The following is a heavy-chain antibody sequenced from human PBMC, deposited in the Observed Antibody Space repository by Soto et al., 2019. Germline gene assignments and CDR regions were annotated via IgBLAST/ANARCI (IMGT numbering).Heavy chain of an antibody. J-gene: IGHJ5*02. V-gene: IGHV1-2*02. D-gene: IGHD2-15*01. CDR2: INPNSGGT. Sequence: ASVKVSCKASGYTFTGYYMHWVRQAPGQGLEWMGWINPNSGGTNYAQKFQGRVTMTRDTSISTAYMELSRLRSDDTAVYYCARAPYCSGGSCYSFWFDPWGQGTLVTVSS. CDR3: ARAPYCSGGSCYSFWFDP. CDR1: GYTFTGYY.